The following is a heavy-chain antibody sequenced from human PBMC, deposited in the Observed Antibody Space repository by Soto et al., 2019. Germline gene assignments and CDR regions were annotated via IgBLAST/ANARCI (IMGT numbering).Heavy chain of an antibody. D-gene: IGHD3-22*01. V-gene: IGHV3-74*01. Sequence: GGSLRLSCAASGFTFSSYWMHWVRQAPGKGLVWVSRINSDGSSTSYADSVKGRFTISRDNAKNTLYLQMNSLRAEDTAVYYCARLAGYYYDSSGPDAPPEDYWGQGTLVTVSS. CDR3: ARLAGYYYDSSGPDAPPEDY. CDR1: GFTFSSYW. CDR2: INSDGSST. J-gene: IGHJ4*02.